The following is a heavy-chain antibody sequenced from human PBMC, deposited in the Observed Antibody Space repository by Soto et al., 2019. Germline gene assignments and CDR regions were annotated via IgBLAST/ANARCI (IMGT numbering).Heavy chain of an antibody. V-gene: IGHV3-23*01. Sequence: GGSLRLSCAASGFTFSSYAMSWVRQAPGKGLEWVSAISGGGTSTYYADSVKGRFTISRDNSKNTLYLQMNSLRAEDTAVYYCAKDPSGPSWSNWFDPWGQGTLVTVPS. D-gene: IGHD3-10*01. CDR3: AKDPSGPSWSNWFDP. CDR2: ISGGGTST. J-gene: IGHJ5*02. CDR1: GFTFSSYA.